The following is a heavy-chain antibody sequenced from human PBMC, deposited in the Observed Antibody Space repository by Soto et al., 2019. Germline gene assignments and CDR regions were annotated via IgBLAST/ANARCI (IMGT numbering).Heavy chain of an antibody. CDR1: GFTFSSYS. Sequence: GAPRLSCAPSGFTFSSYSMNPVRQAPGKGLEWVSYISSSSTTYYADSVKGRFTISRDNAKNSLYLQMNSLRDEDTAVYYCARDSPYSSSWYDLNWFDPWGQGTLVTVSS. CDR2: ISSSSTT. CDR3: ARDSPYSSSWYDLNWFDP. D-gene: IGHD6-13*01. J-gene: IGHJ5*02. V-gene: IGHV3-48*02.